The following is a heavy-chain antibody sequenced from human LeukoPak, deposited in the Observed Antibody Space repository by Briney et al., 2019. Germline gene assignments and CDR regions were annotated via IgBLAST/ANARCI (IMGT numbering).Heavy chain of an antibody. V-gene: IGHV3-21*04. CDR3: AKDHYYDSSGSPAY. CDR1: GFTFSSYS. J-gene: IGHJ4*02. CDR2: ISSSSSYI. Sequence: GGSLRLSCAASGFTFSSYSMNWVRQAPGKGLEWVSSISSSSSYIYYADSVKGRFTISRDNSKNTLYLQMNSLRAEDTAVYYCAKDHYYDSSGSPAYWGQGTLVTVSS. D-gene: IGHD3-22*01.